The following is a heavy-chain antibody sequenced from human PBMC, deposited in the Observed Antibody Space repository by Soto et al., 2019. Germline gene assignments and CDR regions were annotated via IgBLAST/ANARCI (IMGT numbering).Heavy chain of an antibody. CDR3: AREGSYSAYNFAHGIQLWSFDF. D-gene: IGHD5-12*01. Sequence: LSLTCTVSGGSINTFYWSWVRQPAVKGLEWIGRIFSSGSTSFNPSLESRVAMSVDTSKNHFSLNLSSVTAADMAVYYCAREGSYSAYNFAHGIQLWSFDFWGQGALVTVSS. J-gene: IGHJ4*02. CDR2: IFSSGST. CDR1: GGSINTFY. V-gene: IGHV4-4*07.